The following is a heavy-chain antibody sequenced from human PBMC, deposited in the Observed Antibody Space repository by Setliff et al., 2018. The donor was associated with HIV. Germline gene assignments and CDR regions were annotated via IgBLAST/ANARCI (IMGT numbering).Heavy chain of an antibody. CDR2: IYHSGST. CDR3: ARDVRPLSDSSGYFFD. J-gene: IGHJ4*02. Sequence: PSETLSLTCTVSGYSISSAYYWGWIRQPPGKGLEWIGGIYHSGSTYYNPSLKSRVTISVDTSKKQFSLELSSVTAADTAVYYCARDVRPLSDSSGYFFDWGQGTLVTVSS. V-gene: IGHV4-38-2*02. D-gene: IGHD3-22*01. CDR1: GYSISSAYY.